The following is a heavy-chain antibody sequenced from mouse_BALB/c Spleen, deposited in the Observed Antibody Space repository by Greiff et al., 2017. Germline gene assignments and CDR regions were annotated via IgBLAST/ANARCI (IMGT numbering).Heavy chain of an antibody. V-gene: IGHV2-9*02. J-gene: IGHJ4*01. CDR2: IWAGGST. CDR3: ASSTYDGYPYYYAMDY. D-gene: IGHD2-3*01. CDR1: GFSLTSYG. Sequence: VQLQQSGPGLVAPSQSLSITCTVSGFSLTSYGVHWVRQPPGKGLEWLGVIWAGGSTNYNSALMSRLSISKDNSKSQVFLKMNSLQTDDTAMYYCASSTYDGYPYYYAMDYWGQGTSVTVSS.